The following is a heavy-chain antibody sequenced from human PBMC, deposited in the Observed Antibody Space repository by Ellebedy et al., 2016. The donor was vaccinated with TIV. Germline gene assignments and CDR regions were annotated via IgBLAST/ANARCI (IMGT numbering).Heavy chain of an antibody. CDR1: GFTFDDYT. J-gene: IGHJ1*01. D-gene: IGHD5-24*01. CDR2: ISWNSGKI. CDR3: TKGYGFEYFQS. Sequence: SLKISCAASGFTFDDYTMHWVRQVPGKGLEWVSGISWNSGKIGYADSVKGRFTISRDNAKNSLYLQMKSLRVEDTAFYYCTKGYGFEYFQSWGQGTLVTVSS. V-gene: IGHV3-9*01.